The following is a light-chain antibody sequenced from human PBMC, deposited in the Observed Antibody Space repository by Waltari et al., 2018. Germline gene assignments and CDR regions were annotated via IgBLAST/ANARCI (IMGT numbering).Light chain of an antibody. Sequence: QSALTQPASVSGSPGQSITISCTGTSSDVGGYDYVSWYQQHPGKAPKFLIYDVNKRPSGVSYRCSGSKSGNTASLTISGLQAEDEADYYCSSYASNNSWVFGGGTKLTVL. CDR3: SSYASNNSWV. V-gene: IGLV2-14*01. J-gene: IGLJ3*02. CDR2: DVN. CDR1: SSDVGGYDY.